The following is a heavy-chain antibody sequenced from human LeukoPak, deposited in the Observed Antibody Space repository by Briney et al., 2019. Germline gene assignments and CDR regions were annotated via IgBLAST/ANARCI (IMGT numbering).Heavy chain of an antibody. CDR2: IWYDGSNK. CDR3: ARGRADDASDI. J-gene: IGHJ3*02. Sequence: PGGSLRLSCAASGFTFSSYGMHWVRQAPGKGLEWVAVIWYDGSNKYYADSVKGRFTISRDNSKNTLYLQMNSLRAEDTAVYYCARGRADDASDIWGQGTMVTVSS. V-gene: IGHV3-33*01. CDR1: GFTFSSYG.